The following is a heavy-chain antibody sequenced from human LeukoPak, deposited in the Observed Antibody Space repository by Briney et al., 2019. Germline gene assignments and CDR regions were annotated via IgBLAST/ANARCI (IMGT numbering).Heavy chain of an antibody. CDR2: ISAYNGNT. CDR1: GYTFTSYG. D-gene: IGHD2-8*02. Sequence: GASVKVSCKASGYTFTSYGISWVRQAPGQGLEWMGWISAYNGNTNYAQKLQGRFTMTTDTSTSTAYMELRSLRSDDTAVYYCAREYCTGGVCFHYMDVWGKGTTVTVPS. CDR3: AREYCTGGVCFHYMDV. V-gene: IGHV1-18*01. J-gene: IGHJ6*03.